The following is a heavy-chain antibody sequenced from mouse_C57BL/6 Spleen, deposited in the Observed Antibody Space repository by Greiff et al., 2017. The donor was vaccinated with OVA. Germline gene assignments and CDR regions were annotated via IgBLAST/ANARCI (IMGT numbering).Heavy chain of an antibody. CDR1: GYTFTSYW. CDR2: INPSSGYT. J-gene: IGHJ4*01. V-gene: IGHV1-7*01. Sequence: QVQLKQSGAELVKPGASVKLSCKASGYTFTSYWMHWVKQRPGQGLEWIGYINPSSGYTKYNQKFKDKATLTADKSSSTAYMQLSSLTYEDSAVYYCARSNYDYGSYYAMDYWGQGTSVTVSS. CDR3: ARSNYDYGSYYAMDY. D-gene: IGHD2-4*01.